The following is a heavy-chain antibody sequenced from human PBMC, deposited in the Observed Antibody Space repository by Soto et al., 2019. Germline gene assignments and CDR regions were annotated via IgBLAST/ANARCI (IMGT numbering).Heavy chain of an antibody. V-gene: IGHV4-34*01. CDR3: ALGYCSGGSCYSPTWGMDV. D-gene: IGHD2-15*01. J-gene: IGHJ6*02. Sequence: SETLSLTCAVYGGSFTGYYWSWIRQPPGKGLEWIGEINHSGSTNYNPSLKSRVTISVDTSKNQFSLKLSSVTAADTAVYYCALGYCSGGSCYSPTWGMDVWGQGTTVTVSS. CDR1: GGSFTGYY. CDR2: INHSGST.